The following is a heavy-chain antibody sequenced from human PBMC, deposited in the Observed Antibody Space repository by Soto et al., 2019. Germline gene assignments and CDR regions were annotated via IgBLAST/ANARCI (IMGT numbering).Heavy chain of an antibody. CDR2: FDPEDGET. J-gene: IGHJ4*02. CDR1: S. D-gene: IGHD5-12*01. Sequence: SLCWACHVPGKGLEWMGGFDPEDGETIYAQKFQGRVTMTEDTSTDTAYMELSSLRSEDTAVYYGAAPYTSGFQAYDYLGQGSLVTVSS. V-gene: IGHV1-24*01. CDR3: AAPYTSGFQAYDY.